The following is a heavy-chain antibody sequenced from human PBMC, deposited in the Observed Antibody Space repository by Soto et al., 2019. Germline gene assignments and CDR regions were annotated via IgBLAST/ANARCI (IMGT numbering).Heavy chain of an antibody. J-gene: IGHJ6*02. D-gene: IGHD3-3*01. CDR1: GGSISGYY. CDR3: AREAEGVLRFWEWLPYYYGMDV. Sequence: SETLSLTCTVSGGSISGYYWCWMRQPAGKGLEWIGRIYTSGSTNYNPSLKSRVIMAVDTSKNQFSLKLSSVTAADTAVYYCAREAEGVLRFWEWLPYYYGMDVWGQGTTVTVSS. CDR2: IYTSGST. V-gene: IGHV4-4*07.